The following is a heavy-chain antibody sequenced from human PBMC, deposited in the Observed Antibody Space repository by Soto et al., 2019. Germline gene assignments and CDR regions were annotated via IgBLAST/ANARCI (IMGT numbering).Heavy chain of an antibody. Sequence: QVQLVQSGAEVKKPGASVKVSCKASGYTFTGYYMHWVRQAPGQGLEWMGWINPNSGGTNYAQKFQGWVTMTRDTSXXTAYMELSRLRSDDPAVYYCARAHCGGDCYSGVDYWGQGTLVTVSS. CDR2: INPNSGGT. V-gene: IGHV1-2*04. J-gene: IGHJ4*02. CDR3: ARAHCGGDCYSGVDY. CDR1: GYTFTGYY. D-gene: IGHD2-21*02.